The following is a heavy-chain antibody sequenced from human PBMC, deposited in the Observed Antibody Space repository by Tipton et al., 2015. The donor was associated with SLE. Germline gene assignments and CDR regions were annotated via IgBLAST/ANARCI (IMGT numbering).Heavy chain of an antibody. CDR1: GYSISSGYY. J-gene: IGHJ4*02. D-gene: IGHD4-17*01. V-gene: IGHV4-38-2*02. CDR2: IYQSGRT. Sequence: TLSLTCTVSGYSISSGYYWGWIRHPPGKGLEWIGSIYQSGRTIYNPSLKSRVTMSVDTSKNQFSLKLTSVTAADTAVYFCARDPNGGYGTFDFWGQGALVTVSS. CDR3: ARDPNGGYGTFDF.